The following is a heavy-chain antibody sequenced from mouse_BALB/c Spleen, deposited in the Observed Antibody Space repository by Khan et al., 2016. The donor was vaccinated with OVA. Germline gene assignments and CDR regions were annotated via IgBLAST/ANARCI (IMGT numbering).Heavy chain of an antibody. V-gene: IGHV5-6-5*01. CDR1: GFTFSNYA. J-gene: IGHJ3*01. CDR2: ISSGGTS. CDR3: ARDYWFVY. Sequence: EVELVESGGGLVKPGGSLKVSCAASGFTFSNYAMSWVRQSPEKRLEWVASISSGGTSYYIASAKGRFTISSDNARNMLYRQMSGLEAEDTDNYYCARDYWFVYWGQGTLVTVSA.